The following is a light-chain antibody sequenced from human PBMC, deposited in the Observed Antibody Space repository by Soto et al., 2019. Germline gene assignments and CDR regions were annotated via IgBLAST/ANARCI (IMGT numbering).Light chain of an antibody. Sequence: TQSPSSLSAFVGDTVTITCRASQDIIYYLAWYQQKPGQAPRLLIYGASSRATGIPDRFSGSGSGTDFTLTISRLEPEDFAVYYCQQYGSSPLTFGGGTKVEIK. V-gene: IGKV3-20*01. CDR3: QQYGSSPLT. CDR1: QDIIYY. CDR2: GAS. J-gene: IGKJ4*01.